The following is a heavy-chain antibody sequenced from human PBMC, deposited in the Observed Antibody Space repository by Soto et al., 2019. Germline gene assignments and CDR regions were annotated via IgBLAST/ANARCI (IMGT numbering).Heavy chain of an antibody. D-gene: IGHD6-13*01. CDR1: GFTFKHNA. J-gene: IGHJ4*02. CDR3: AREGIAESGPNYYDF. V-gene: IGHV3-30-3*01. Sequence: QVQLVESGGGVVQPGRSLTIFCTASGFTFKHNAMHWIRQAPGKGLEWVADISYDGSTKNYADSVKGRFTISRDNSKNTLSLQMSALKGEETAIYYCAREGIAESGPNYYDFWGQGTLVAVSS. CDR2: ISYDGSTK.